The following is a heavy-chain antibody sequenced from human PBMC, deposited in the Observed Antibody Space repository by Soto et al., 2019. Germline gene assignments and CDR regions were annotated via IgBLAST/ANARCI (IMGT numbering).Heavy chain of an antibody. V-gene: IGHV1-18*04. D-gene: IGHD3-10*01. Sequence: ASVKVSCKASGYTFISYSIAWVRQAPGQGLEWMGWISVYNGNTNYAQKLQGRVTVTTDSSTSTAYMELRSLRSDDTAVYHCVRYGGSGTMEAVGFWGQGTLVTVSS. CDR3: VRYGGSGTMEAVGF. CDR1: GYTFISYS. CDR2: ISVYNGNT. J-gene: IGHJ4*02.